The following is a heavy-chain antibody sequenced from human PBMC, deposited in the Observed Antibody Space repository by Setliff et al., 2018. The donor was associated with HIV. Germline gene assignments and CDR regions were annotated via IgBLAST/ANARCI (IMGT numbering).Heavy chain of an antibody. CDR2: VNHSGGT. CDR1: GGSFSGYY. CDR3: ARQGYIYGYPLNWFDP. J-gene: IGHJ5*02. Sequence: PSETLSLTCAVYGGSFSGYYWSWIRQPPGKGLEWIGEVNHSGGTKYNPSLKSRVTTSKGTSKNQFSLRLSSVTAADTAFYYCARQGYIYGYPLNWFDPWGQGTLVTVSS. D-gene: IGHD5-18*01. V-gene: IGHV4-34*01.